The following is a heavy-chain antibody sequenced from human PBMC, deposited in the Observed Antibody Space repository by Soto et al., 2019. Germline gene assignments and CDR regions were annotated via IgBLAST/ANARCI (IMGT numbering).Heavy chain of an antibody. Sequence: GGSLRLSCAASGFTFSSYSMNWVRQAPGKGLEWVSSISSSSSYIYYADSVKGRFTISRDNAKHSLYLQMNSLRADDTAVYYCARDYYDSSGYSNWFDPWGQGTLVTVSS. CDR1: GFTFSSYS. CDR3: ARDYYDSSGYSNWFDP. J-gene: IGHJ5*02. CDR2: ISSSSSYI. D-gene: IGHD3-22*01. V-gene: IGHV3-21*01.